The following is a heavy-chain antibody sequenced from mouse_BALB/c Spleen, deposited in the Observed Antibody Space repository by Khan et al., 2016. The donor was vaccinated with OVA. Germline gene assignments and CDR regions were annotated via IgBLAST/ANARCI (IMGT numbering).Heavy chain of an antibody. Sequence: DVHLVESGGDIVKPGGSLKLSCAASGFTFSTYGMSWVRQTPDKRLEWVATVSTGGHYTYYTDTVKGRFTISRDNAKKTLYLQMSSLGSEDTAISYCARLAYYYDREGFAYWGQGTLVTVSA. V-gene: IGHV5-6*01. J-gene: IGHJ3*01. CDR2: VSTGGHYT. D-gene: IGHD1-1*01. CDR3: ARLAYYYDREGFAY. CDR1: GFTFSTYG.